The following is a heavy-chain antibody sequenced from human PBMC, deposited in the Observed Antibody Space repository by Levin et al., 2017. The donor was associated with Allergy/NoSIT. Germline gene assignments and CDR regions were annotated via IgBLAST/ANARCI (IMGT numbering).Heavy chain of an antibody. Sequence: GESLKISCAASGFTFSSYAMHWVRQAPGKGLEWVAVISYDGSNKYYADSVKGRFTISRDNSKNTLYLQMNSLRAEDTAVYYCASVGSGSYYFDYWGQGTLVTVSS. J-gene: IGHJ4*02. D-gene: IGHD1-26*01. CDR3: ASVGSGSYYFDY. V-gene: IGHV3-30*04. CDR2: ISYDGSNK. CDR1: GFTFSSYA.